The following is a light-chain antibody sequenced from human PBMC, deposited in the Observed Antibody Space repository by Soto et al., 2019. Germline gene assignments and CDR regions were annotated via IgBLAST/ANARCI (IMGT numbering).Light chain of an antibody. Sequence: EIVLTQSPATLSAFPGDRVTLSCRASQALNTRLAWYQHKPGQAPRLLIYLTSSRAAGVPARFSAWGSETDFTLTISDVEPEDFAVYYCQQYNSWPLTFGGGTKVDIK. CDR1: QALNTR. CDR3: QQYNSWPLT. V-gene: IGKV3-11*01. J-gene: IGKJ4*01. CDR2: LTS.